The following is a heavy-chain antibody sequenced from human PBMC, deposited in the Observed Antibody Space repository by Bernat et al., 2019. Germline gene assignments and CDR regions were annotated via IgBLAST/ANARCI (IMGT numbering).Heavy chain of an antibody. CDR1: VGSISSYY. CDR3: ARGGYCSGGSCFYYFDY. Sequence: QVQLQESGPGLVKPSETLSLTCTVSVGSISSYYWSWIRQPPGKGLEWSVYIYYSGSTNYNPSLKSRVTISVDTSKNQFSLKLSSVTAADTAVYYCARGGYCSGGSCFYYFDYWGQGTLVTVSS. J-gene: IGHJ4*02. CDR2: IYYSGST. D-gene: IGHD2-15*01. V-gene: IGHV4-59*01.